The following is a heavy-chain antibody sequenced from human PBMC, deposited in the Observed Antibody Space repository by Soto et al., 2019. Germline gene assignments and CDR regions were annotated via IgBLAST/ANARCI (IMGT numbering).Heavy chain of an antibody. CDR2: ISWNSGSI. V-gene: IGHV3-9*01. J-gene: IGHJ4*02. D-gene: IGHD5-12*01. CDR3: AKSRSPTNSGYRFDY. Sequence: EVQLVESGGGLVQPGRSLRLSCAASGFTFDDYAMHWVRQAPGKGLEWVSGISWNSGSIGYADSVKGRFTISRDNAKNSLYLQMNSLRAEDTALYYCAKSRSPTNSGYRFDYWGQGTLVTVSS. CDR1: GFTFDDYA.